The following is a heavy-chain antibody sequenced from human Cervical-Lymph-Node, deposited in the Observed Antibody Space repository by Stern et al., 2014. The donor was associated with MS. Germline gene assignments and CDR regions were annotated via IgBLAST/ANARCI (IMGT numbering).Heavy chain of an antibody. CDR2: IKSKTDGGTT. CDR1: GFTFRNAW. CDR3: TTLDRSYPYYYYGMDV. V-gene: IGHV3-15*01. J-gene: IGHJ6*02. Sequence: EMQLVESGGGLVKPGGSLRLSCAASGFTFRNAWMTWIRQAPGKGLEWDGRIKSKTDGGTTDYAAPVKGRFNISRDDSKNTLYLQMNSLKTEDTAVYYCTTLDRSYPYYYYGMDVWGQGTTVTVSS. D-gene: IGHD1-26*01.